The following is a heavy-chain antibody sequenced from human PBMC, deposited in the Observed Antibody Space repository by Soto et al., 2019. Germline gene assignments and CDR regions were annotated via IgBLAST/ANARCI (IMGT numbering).Heavy chain of an antibody. CDR1: GYSFTSQW. V-gene: IGHV5-51*01. J-gene: IGHJ1*01. D-gene: IGHD1-26*01. CDR2: IFPGDSDT. Sequence: PGESLKISCKASGYSFTSQWIGWVRQVPGKGLEWVGIIFPGDSDTRISRSFQGQVTLSADKSISTAYLQWTSLKASDTAMYYCGSLPVGAFFEYFQHWGQGTVVTVSS. CDR3: GSLPVGAFFEYFQH.